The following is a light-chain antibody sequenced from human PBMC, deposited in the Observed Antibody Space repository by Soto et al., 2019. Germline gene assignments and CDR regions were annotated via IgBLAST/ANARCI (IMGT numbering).Light chain of an antibody. Sequence: EIQMTQTPSSLSASVGDRVTITCQATQDISNLLNWFQQKPGKAPKLLIYDASNLETGVPSRFSGSGSGTDFTFTISSLQAEDIATYYCQQYENLPITFGQGTRLEIK. J-gene: IGKJ5*01. V-gene: IGKV1-33*01. CDR3: QQYENLPIT. CDR1: QDISNL. CDR2: DAS.